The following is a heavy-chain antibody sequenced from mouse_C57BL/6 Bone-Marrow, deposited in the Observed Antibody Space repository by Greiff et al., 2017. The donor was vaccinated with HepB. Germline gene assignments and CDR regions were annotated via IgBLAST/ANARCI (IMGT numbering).Heavy chain of an antibody. CDR3: ARLDSSGYVDY. Sequence: EVKLMESGGDLVKPGGSLKLSCAASGFTFSSYGMSWVRQTPDKRLEWVATISSGGSYTYYPDSVKGRFTISRDNAKNTLYLQMSSLKSEDTAMYYCARLDSSGYVDYWGQGTTLTVSS. J-gene: IGHJ2*01. CDR2: ISSGGSYT. D-gene: IGHD3-2*02. CDR1: GFTFSSYG. V-gene: IGHV5-6*01.